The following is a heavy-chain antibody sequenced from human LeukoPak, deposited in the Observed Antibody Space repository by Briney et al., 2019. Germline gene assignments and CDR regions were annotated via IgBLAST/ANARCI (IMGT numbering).Heavy chain of an antibody. V-gene: IGHV3-30*02. CDR1: GFTFSSYA. Sequence: PGGSLRLSCAASGFTFSSYAMSWVRQAPGKGLEWVAFIRYDGSNKYYADSVKGRFTISRDNSKNTLYLQMNSLRAEDTAVYYCAKSRGYSSQTYYFDYWGQGTLVTVSS. D-gene: IGHD5-18*01. CDR3: AKSRGYSSQTYYFDY. CDR2: IRYDGSNK. J-gene: IGHJ4*02.